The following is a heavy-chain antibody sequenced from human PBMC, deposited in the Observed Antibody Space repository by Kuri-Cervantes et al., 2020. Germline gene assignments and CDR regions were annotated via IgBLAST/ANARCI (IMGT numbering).Heavy chain of an antibody. CDR1: GGSISSGSYY. V-gene: IGHV4-61*02. J-gene: IGHJ5*02. Sequence: SETLSLTCTVSGGSISSGSYYWSWIRQPAGKGLEWIGRIYTSGSTNYNPSLKSRVTISVDTSKNQFSLKLSSVTAADTAVYYCARLSAAAGTLGWFDPWGQGTLVTVSS. CDR2: IYTSGST. D-gene: IGHD6-13*01. CDR3: ARLSAAAGTLGWFDP.